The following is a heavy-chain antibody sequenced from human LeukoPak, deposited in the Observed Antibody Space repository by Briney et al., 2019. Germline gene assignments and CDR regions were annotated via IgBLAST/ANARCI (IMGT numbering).Heavy chain of an antibody. D-gene: IGHD6-13*01. V-gene: IGHV3-15*01. CDR3: AGHLGNTAALVY. J-gene: IGHJ4*02. CDR1: GFTFSNAW. CDR2: IKSKTNGETT. Sequence: PGGSLRLSCTASGFTFSNAWMSWVRQAPGKGLEWIGRIKSKTNGETTVYAKRVNTRFTNSSNDSENTLYLQMNSPKSEDSAVYYCAGHLGNTAALVYWGTGALVTV.